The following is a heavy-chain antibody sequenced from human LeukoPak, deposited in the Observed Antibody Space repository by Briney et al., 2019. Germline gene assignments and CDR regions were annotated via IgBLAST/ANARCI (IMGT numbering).Heavy chain of an antibody. CDR2: INPSGGST. J-gene: IGHJ4*02. Sequence: ASVTVSCKASGYTFTIYYMHWVRQAPGQGRGWMGIINPSGGSTSYAQEFQGRVTMTRDTSTSTVYMELSSLRSEDTAVYYCARANSSVRLLGYWGQGTLVTVSS. CDR3: ARANSSVRLLGY. D-gene: IGHD6-19*01. CDR1: GYTFTIYY. V-gene: IGHV1-46*01.